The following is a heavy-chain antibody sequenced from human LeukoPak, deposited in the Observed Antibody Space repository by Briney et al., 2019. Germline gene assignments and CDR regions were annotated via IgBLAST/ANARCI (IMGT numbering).Heavy chain of an antibody. CDR3: ARNSGWYVYDY. D-gene: IGHD6-19*01. CDR2: ISATGST. V-gene: IGHV4-4*09. J-gene: IGHJ4*02. Sequence: SETLSLTCTVSGDSMIAHFWSWIRQPPGKGLEWIGYISATGSTNYSPSLRSQVTISSDTSRKHFSLRVTSVTAADTAIYYCARNSGWYVYDYWGQGALVTVSS. CDR1: GDSMIAHF.